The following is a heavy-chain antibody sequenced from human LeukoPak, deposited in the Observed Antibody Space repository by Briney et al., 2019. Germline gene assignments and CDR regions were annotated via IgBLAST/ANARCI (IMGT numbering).Heavy chain of an antibody. D-gene: IGHD3/OR15-3a*01. Sequence: SETLSLTCTVSGASISTSDYYWGWIRQPPGKGLEWIGYIYYSGNTNHNPSLKSRVTISVDTSKNQFSLKLTSVTAADTSVYYCARQTGSGLFILPGGQGTLVTVSS. CDR3: ARQTGSGLFILP. V-gene: IGHV4-61*05. J-gene: IGHJ4*02. CDR2: IYYSGNT. CDR1: GASISTSDYY.